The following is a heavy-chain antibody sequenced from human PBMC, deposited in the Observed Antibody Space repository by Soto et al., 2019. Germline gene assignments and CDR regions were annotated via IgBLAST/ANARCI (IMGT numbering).Heavy chain of an antibody. V-gene: IGHV1-69*13. J-gene: IGHJ4*02. D-gene: IGHD3-10*01. Sequence: ASVKVSCKASGGTFSSYAISWVRQAPGQGLEWMGGIIPIFGTANYAQKFQGRVTITADESTSTAYMELSSLRSEDTAVYYCARKAVSLPREYYFDYWGQGTLVTVSS. CDR2: IIPIFGTA. CDR3: ARKAVSLPREYYFDY. CDR1: GGTFSSYA.